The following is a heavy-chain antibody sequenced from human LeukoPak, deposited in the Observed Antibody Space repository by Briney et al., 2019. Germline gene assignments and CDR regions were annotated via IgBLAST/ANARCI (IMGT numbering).Heavy chain of an antibody. J-gene: IGHJ6*03. V-gene: IGHV5-51*01. CDR3: ARRIYDTSGDYMDV. Sequence: GESLKISGKGSGYSFTNYWIGWVRQMPGKGLEWMGIIYPGDSDTKYSPSFQGRVTISADKSISTAYLQWSSLKASDTAMYYCARRIYDTSGDYMDVWGKGTTVTVSS. D-gene: IGHD3-22*01. CDR2: IYPGDSDT. CDR1: GYSFTNYW.